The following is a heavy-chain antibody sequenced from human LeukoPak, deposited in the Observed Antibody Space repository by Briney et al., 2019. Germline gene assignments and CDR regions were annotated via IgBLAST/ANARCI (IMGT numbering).Heavy chain of an antibody. V-gene: IGHV1-8*02. Sequence: ASVKVSCKASGYTFTSYGISWVRQAPGQGLEWMGWINANSGGTNYAQKFQGRVTMTRNTSISTAYMELSSLRSEDTAVYYCARGPGGSSWYEDNWFDPWGQGTLVTVSS. D-gene: IGHD6-13*01. CDR3: ARGPGGSSWYEDNWFDP. CDR1: GYTFTSYG. J-gene: IGHJ5*02. CDR2: INANSGGT.